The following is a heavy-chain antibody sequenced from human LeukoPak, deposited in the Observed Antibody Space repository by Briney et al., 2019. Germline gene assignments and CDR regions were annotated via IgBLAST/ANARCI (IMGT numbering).Heavy chain of an antibody. V-gene: IGHV3-30*18. CDR2: ISYDGNNK. CDR3: AKDGSHYGMDV. J-gene: IGHJ6*02. D-gene: IGHD2-2*03. CDR1: GFTFSNYA. Sequence: GGSLRLSCAASGFTFSNYAMNWVRQAPGKGLEWVAVISYDGNNKHYADSVKGRFTISRDNSKNTLYLQMNSLRAEDTAVYYCAKDGSHYGMDVWGQGTTVTVSS.